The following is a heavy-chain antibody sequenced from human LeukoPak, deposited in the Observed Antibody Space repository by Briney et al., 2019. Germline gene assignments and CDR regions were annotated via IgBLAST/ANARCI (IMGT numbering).Heavy chain of an antibody. V-gene: IGHV3-7*01. CDR2: IKQDGSEI. CDR1: GFTFSTYW. D-gene: IGHD3-22*01. Sequence: PGGSLRLSCAASGFTFSTYWMSWVRQAPGKGLEWVATIKQDGSEIYYMDSVRGRFTISRDNAQNSLYLQMNSLRAEDTAVYYCAASPDAMIVYHWGQGTLVTVSS. CDR3: AASPDAMIVYH. J-gene: IGHJ5*02.